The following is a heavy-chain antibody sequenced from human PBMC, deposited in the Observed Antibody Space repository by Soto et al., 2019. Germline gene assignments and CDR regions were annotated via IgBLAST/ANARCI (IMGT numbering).Heavy chain of an antibody. J-gene: IGHJ4*02. Sequence: ASVKVSCKASGFTFTSYAMHWVRQAPGQRLEWMGWINAGNGNTKYSQKFQGRVTITRDTSASTAYMELSSLRSEDTAVYYCARVGASSSPWFFDYWGQGTLVTVSS. CDR1: GFTFTSYA. CDR3: ARVGASSSPWFFDY. V-gene: IGHV1-3*01. D-gene: IGHD6-6*01. CDR2: INAGNGNT.